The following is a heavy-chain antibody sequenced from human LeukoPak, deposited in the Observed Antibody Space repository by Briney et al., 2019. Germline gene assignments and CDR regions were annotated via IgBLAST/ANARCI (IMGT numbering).Heavy chain of an antibody. CDR3: ARDSLPMAVTGPFDH. V-gene: IGHV3-33*08. D-gene: IGHD6-19*01. J-gene: IGHJ4*02. Sequence: GGSLRLSCAASGFNFRDAAMTWVRQAPGKGLEWVTSIWFDGSNIHYADSVKGRVIISRDNSKSALYLQMNSLRAEDTAIYYCARDSLPMAVTGPFDHWGQGALVTVSS. CDR2: IWFDGSNI. CDR1: GFNFRDAA.